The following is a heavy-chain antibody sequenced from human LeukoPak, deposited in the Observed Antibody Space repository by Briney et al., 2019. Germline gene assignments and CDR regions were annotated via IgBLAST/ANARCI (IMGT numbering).Heavy chain of an antibody. CDR1: GFTFSSYE. CDR3: ARAQGGKIQLWDYYFDY. CDR2: IYSAGTT. Sequence: AGGSLRLSCAASGFTFSSYEMDWVRQAPGKGLEWVALIYSAGTTHADSVRGRFTISRDKSKNMLYLQMNSLRAEDTAVYFCARAQGGKIQLWDYYFDYWGQGTLVTVSS. D-gene: IGHD5-18*01. V-gene: IGHV3-66*01. J-gene: IGHJ4*02.